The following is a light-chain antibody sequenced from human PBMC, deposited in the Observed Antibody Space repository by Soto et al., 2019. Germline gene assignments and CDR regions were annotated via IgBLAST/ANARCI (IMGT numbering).Light chain of an antibody. CDR2: DAS. V-gene: IGKV3-15*01. Sequence: DIVMTQSPATLSVSPGQRATLSCRASQSISSNLAWYQHKPGQAPRPLIYDASSRATGIPARFSGSGSGTEFSLTISSLQSEDIAVDYCQQYNNWPRTFGQGTKVEIK. CDR1: QSISSN. CDR3: QQYNNWPRT. J-gene: IGKJ1*01.